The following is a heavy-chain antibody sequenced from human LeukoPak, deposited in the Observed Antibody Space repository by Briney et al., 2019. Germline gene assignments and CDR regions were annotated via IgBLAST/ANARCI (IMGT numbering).Heavy chain of an antibody. Sequence: ASVKVSCKASGYTFTGYYMHWVRQAPGHGLEWMGWINPNSGGTNYAQKFQGRVTMTRDTSISTAYMELSRLRSDDTAVYYCARSITMIVVVTANDASDIWGQGTMVTVSS. V-gene: IGHV1-2*02. CDR2: INPNSGGT. CDR3: ARSITMIVVVTANDASDI. D-gene: IGHD3-22*01. J-gene: IGHJ3*02. CDR1: GYTFTGYY.